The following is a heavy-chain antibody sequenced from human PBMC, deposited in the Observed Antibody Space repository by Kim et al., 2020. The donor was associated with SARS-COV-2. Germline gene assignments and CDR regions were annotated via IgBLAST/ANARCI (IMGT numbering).Heavy chain of an antibody. J-gene: IGHJ4*02. V-gene: IGHV3-30*07. CDR3: AKENSGSYPAFDY. Sequence: YTASMKGRFNISRENSRSTLYLQMNSLRAEDTAVYYCAKENSGSYPAFDYWGQGTLVTVSS. D-gene: IGHD1-26*01.